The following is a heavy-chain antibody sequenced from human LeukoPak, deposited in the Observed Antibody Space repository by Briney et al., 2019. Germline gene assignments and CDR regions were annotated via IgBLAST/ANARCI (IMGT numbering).Heavy chain of an antibody. V-gene: IGHV4-34*01. CDR1: GFTLSYNN. J-gene: IGHJ5*02. CDR3: ARGRYVYYIAARPPNWFDP. D-gene: IGHD6-6*01. CDR2: INHSGST. Sequence: GSLRLSCAASGFTLSYNNMNWVRQPPGKGLEWIGEINHSGSTNYNPSLKSRVTISVGTSKNQFSLKLSSVTAADTAVYYCARGRYVYYIAARPPNWFDPWGQGTLVTVSS.